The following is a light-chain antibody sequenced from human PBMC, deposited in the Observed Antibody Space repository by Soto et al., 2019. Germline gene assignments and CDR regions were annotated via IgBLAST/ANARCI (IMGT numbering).Light chain of an antibody. Sequence: IEMTQYQSSLSASVGDRVTITCRASQSISSYLNWYQQKPGKAPKLLIYAASSLQSGVPSRFRGSRSGTEFTLTVSSLQPEDFATYYCLQDHDDSWTFGQGTKADIK. J-gene: IGKJ1*01. CDR3: LQDHDDSWT. V-gene: IGKV1-6*01. CDR2: AAS. CDR1: QSISSY.